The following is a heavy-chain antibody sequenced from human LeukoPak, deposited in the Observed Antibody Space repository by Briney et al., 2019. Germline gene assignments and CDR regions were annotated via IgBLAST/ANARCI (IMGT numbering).Heavy chain of an antibody. CDR1: GFTFSSYG. CDR3: ARPGQRWLQFGWFDY. Sequence: RGSLRLSCAASGFTFSSYGMHWVRQAPGKGLEWVAFIRYDGSNKYYADSVKGRFTISRDNSKNTLYLQMNSLRAEDTAVYYCARPGQRWLQFGWFDYWGQGTLVTVSS. J-gene: IGHJ4*02. CDR2: IRYDGSNK. V-gene: IGHV3-30*02. D-gene: IGHD5-24*01.